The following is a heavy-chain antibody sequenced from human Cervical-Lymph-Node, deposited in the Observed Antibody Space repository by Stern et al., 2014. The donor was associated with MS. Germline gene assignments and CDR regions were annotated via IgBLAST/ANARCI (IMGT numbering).Heavy chain of an antibody. D-gene: IGHD3-10*01. Sequence: VQLVQSGAEVKKPGESLKISCKGSGYSFTSYWIGWVRQMTGKGLEWMGIIYTGDSDTRYSPSFQGQVTISADKSISTAYLQWSSLKASDTAMYYCARPWGFGELRDAFDIWGQGTMVTVSS. CDR2: IYTGDSDT. J-gene: IGHJ3*02. CDR1: GYSFTSYW. CDR3: ARPWGFGELRDAFDI. V-gene: IGHV5-51*01.